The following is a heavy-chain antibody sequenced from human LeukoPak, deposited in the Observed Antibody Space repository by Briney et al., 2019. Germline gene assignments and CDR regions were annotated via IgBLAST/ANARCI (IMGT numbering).Heavy chain of an antibody. V-gene: IGHV1-3*01. CDR3: ARARYDSSGYYLDY. J-gene: IGHJ4*02. D-gene: IGHD3-22*01. Sequence: ASVKVSCKASGYTFTSYAMHWVRQAPGQRLEWMGWIYAGNGNTKYSQKFQGRVTITRDTSASTAYMELSSLRSEDTAVYYCARARYDSSGYYLDYWGQGTLVTVSS. CDR2: IYAGNGNT. CDR1: GYTFTSYA.